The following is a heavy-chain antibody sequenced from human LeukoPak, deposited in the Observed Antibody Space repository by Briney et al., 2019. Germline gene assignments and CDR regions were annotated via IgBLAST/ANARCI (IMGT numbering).Heavy chain of an antibody. D-gene: IGHD3-3*01. Sequence: PGGSLRHSCAAWWLTFSSYAMSWVRQAPGKGLEWVSAISGSGGSTYYADSVKGRFTISRDNSKNTLYLQMNSLRAEDTAVYYCAKGGSGWTLFDYWGQGTLVTVSS. CDR2: ISGSGGST. V-gene: IGHV3-23*01. CDR1: WLTFSSYA. CDR3: AKGGSGWTLFDY. J-gene: IGHJ4*02.